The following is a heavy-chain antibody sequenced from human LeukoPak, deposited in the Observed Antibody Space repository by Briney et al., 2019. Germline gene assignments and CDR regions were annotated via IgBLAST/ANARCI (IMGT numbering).Heavy chain of an antibody. J-gene: IGHJ4*02. D-gene: IGHD6-13*01. CDR3: AKDLFYVKRDAADTDF. CDR1: GFTFSSYT. CDR2: ISASGTST. V-gene: IGHV3-23*01. Sequence: PGGSLRLSCAASGFTFSSYTMYWVRQAPGKGLEWVSAISASGTSTYYAVSVEGRFTISRDNSKNTLYLQMNSLRAEDTAVYYCAKDLFYVKRDAADTDFWGQGTLVTVSS.